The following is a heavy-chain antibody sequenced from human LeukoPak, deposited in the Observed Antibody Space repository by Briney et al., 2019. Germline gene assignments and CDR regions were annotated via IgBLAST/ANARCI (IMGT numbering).Heavy chain of an antibody. Sequence: SETLSLTCTVSGGSISSYYWSWIRQPPGKGLEWIGYIYYSGSTNYNPSLKSRVTISVDTSKNQFSLKLSSVTAADTAVYYCAALGHSSGYWMASTVAFDIWGQGTMVTVSS. J-gene: IGHJ3*02. CDR3: AALGHSSGYWMASTVAFDI. CDR2: IYYSGST. V-gene: IGHV4-59*01. D-gene: IGHD3-22*01. CDR1: GGSISSYY.